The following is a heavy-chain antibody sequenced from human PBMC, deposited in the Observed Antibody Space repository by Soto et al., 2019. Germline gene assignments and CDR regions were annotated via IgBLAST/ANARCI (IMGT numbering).Heavy chain of an antibody. J-gene: IGHJ6*02. Sequence: GGSLRLSCAASGFTFSSYAMSWVRQAPGKGLEWVSAISGSGGSTYYADSVKGRFTISRDNSKNTLYLQMNSLRAEDTAVYYCSKVSMVRGEHYGMDVWGQGTTVTVSS. CDR1: GFTFSSYA. CDR2: ISGSGGST. CDR3: SKVSMVRGEHYGMDV. D-gene: IGHD3-10*01. V-gene: IGHV3-23*01.